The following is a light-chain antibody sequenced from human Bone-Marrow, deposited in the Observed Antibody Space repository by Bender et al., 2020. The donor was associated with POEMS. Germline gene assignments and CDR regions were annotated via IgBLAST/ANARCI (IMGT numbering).Light chain of an antibody. CDR3: AGWDDSLNGWV. CDR1: SSNIGTNP. CDR2: INN. V-gene: IGLV1-44*01. Sequence: QSVLTQPPSASGTPGQRVTISCSGSSSNIGTNPVNWYQQLPGTAPKLLIYINNQRPSGVPDRFSGSKSGASASLAISGLQPEDEADYYCAGWDDSLNGWVFGGGTKLTVL. J-gene: IGLJ3*02.